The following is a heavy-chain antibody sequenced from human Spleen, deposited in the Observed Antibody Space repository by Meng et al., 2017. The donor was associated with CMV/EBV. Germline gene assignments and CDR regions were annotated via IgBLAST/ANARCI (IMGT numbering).Heavy chain of an antibody. CDR2: IYSGGST. Sequence: GESLKISCAASGFTFSSYSMNWVRQAPGKGLEWVSVIYSGGSTYYADSVKGRFTISRDNSKNTLYLQMNSLRAEDTAVYYCARSVYSSSWYSWWGQGTLVTVSS. D-gene: IGHD6-13*01. CDR3: ARSVYSSSWYSW. J-gene: IGHJ4*02. V-gene: IGHV3-53*01. CDR1: GFTFSSYS.